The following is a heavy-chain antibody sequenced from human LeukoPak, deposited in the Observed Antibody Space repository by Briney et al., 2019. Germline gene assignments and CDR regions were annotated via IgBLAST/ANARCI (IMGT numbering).Heavy chain of an antibody. V-gene: IGHV4-34*01. CDR2: INHSGST. CDR1: GYSINDGYY. J-gene: IGHJ5*02. Sequence: KPSETLSLTCTVSGYSINDGYYWSWIRQPPGKGLEWIGEINHSGSTNYNPSLKSRVTISVDTSKNQFSLKLSSVTAADTAVYYCARGRTYYYGSGSYYKAHDNWFDPWGQGTLVTVSS. D-gene: IGHD3-10*01. CDR3: ARGRTYYYGSGSYYKAHDNWFDP.